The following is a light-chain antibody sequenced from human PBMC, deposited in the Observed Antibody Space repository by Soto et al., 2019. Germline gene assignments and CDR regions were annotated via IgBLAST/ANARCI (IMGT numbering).Light chain of an antibody. Sequence: DIVMTQSPLSLPVTPGEPASISCRSSQSLLHTNGYNYLDWYLQKPGQSPQLLIYNTFHRATGIPDRFSGTGSETDFTLTISRLEPEDFAVYHCQQYGALPPTFGQGTRVEIK. CDR3: QQYGALPPT. CDR2: NTF. CDR1: QSLLHTNGYNY. V-gene: IGKV2-28*01. J-gene: IGKJ1*01.